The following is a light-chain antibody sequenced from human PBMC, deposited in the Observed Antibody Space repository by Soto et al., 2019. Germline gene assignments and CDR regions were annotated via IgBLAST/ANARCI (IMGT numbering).Light chain of an antibody. V-gene: IGLV2-14*01. CDR2: DVS. CDR3: SSYTSSSFWV. J-gene: IGLJ3*02. CDR1: SSDVGGYNY. Sequence: QSVLTQPASVSGSPGQSITISCTGTSSDVGGYNYVSWYQQHPGKAPKLMIYDVSNRPSGVSNRFSGSKSGNTASLTISGLQAEDEADYYCSSYTSSSFWVFGGGTKLPS.